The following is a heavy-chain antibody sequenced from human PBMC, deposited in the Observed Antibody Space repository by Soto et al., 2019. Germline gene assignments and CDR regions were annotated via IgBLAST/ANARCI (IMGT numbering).Heavy chain of an antibody. D-gene: IGHD6-13*01. CDR1: GFTFRSYE. J-gene: IGHJ6*02. CDR2: ISSSGSTI. Sequence: PGGSLRLSCAASGFTFRSYEMNWVRQAPGKGLEWASYISSSGSTIYYADSVKGRFTISRDNAKNSLYLQMNSLRAEDTAVYYCARATHHSGYYYGMDVWGQGTTVTVSS. CDR3: ARATHHSGYYYGMDV. V-gene: IGHV3-48*03.